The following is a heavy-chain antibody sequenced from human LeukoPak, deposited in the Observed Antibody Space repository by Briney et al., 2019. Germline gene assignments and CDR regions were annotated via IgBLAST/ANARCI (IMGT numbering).Heavy chain of an antibody. J-gene: IGHJ4*02. V-gene: IGHV3-21*01. CDR3: ARDWGASGYFDY. CDR1: GFTFSNYS. Sequence: PGGSLTLSCAASGFTFSNYSMNWVRQAPGKGLEWVSSISSSSSYIYYADSVKGRFTISRDNAKNSLYLQMNSLRAEDTAVYYCARDWGASGYFDYWGQGTLVTVSS. D-gene: IGHD3-16*01. CDR2: ISSSSSYI.